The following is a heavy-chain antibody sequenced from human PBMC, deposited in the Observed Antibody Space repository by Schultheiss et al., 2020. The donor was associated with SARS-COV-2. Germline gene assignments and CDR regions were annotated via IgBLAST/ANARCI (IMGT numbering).Heavy chain of an antibody. CDR3: ALHYVWGSYRPPGPYFQH. CDR2: IYYSGST. CDR1: GGSVSSGSYY. Sequence: SETLSLTCTVSGGSVSSGSYYWSWIRQPPGKGLEWIGYIYYSGSTYYNPSLKSRVTISVDTSKNQFSLKLSSVTAADTAVYYCALHYVWGSYRPPGPYFQHWGQGTLVTVSS. D-gene: IGHD3-16*02. J-gene: IGHJ1*01. V-gene: IGHV4-61*01.